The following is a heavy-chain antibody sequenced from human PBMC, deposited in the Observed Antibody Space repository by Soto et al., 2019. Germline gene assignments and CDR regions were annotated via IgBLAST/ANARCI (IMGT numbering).Heavy chain of an antibody. CDR2: IYHSGST. Sequence: TLSLTCAVSGGSISSSKWWSWVRQPPGEGLEWIGEIYHSGSTNYNPSLKSRVTISVDKSKNQFSLKLSSVTAADTAVYYCARDLAAYYYGSGSYDYWGQGTLVTVSS. CDR3: ARDLAAYYYGSGSYDY. V-gene: IGHV4-4*02. J-gene: IGHJ4*02. CDR1: GGSISSSKW. D-gene: IGHD3-10*01.